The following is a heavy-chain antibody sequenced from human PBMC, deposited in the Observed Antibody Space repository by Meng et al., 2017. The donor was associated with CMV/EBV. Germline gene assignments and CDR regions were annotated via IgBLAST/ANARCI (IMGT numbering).Heavy chain of an antibody. V-gene: IGHV1-8*01. CDR3: ARGRGRITIFGVVIIIGDYYYGMDV. Sequence: ASVKVSCKASGYTFTSYDINWVRQATGQGLEWMGWMNPNGGNTGYAQKFQGRVTMTRNTSISTAYMELSSLRSEDTAVYYCARGRGRITIFGVVIIIGDYYYGMDVWGQGTTVTVSS. D-gene: IGHD3-3*01. CDR2: MNPNGGNT. J-gene: IGHJ6*02. CDR1: GYTFTSYD.